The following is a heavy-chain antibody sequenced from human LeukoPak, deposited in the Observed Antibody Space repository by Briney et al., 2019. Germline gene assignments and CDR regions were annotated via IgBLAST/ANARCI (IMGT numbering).Heavy chain of an antibody. CDR2: INRDGSKT. CDR1: GCTFNSYW. Sequence: GGSLSLSCAASGCTFNSYWMSWVRQAPGKGLEWVANINRDGSKTYYLDSLKRRFTISRDNAKSSLYLQMNSLGVDDTAVYYCVRGPRSSWSLDDYWGQGTLVTVSS. V-gene: IGHV3-7*01. J-gene: IGHJ4*02. CDR3: VRGPRSSWSLDDY. D-gene: IGHD6-13*01.